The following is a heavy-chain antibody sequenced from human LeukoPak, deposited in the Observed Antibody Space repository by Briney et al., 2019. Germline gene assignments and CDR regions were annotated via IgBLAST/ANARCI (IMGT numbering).Heavy chain of an antibody. J-gene: IGHJ4*02. CDR2: IRYGGNDK. CDR3: ARETTRDGYSFDY. Sequence: GGSLRLSCAASGFIFSSYGMHWVRQAPGKGLEWVAAIRYGGNDKYYVDSVKGRFTISRDNSKNTLYLQMNSLRAEDTAVYYCARETTRDGYSFDYWGQGTLVTVSS. CDR1: GFIFSSYG. V-gene: IGHV3-33*01. D-gene: IGHD4-4*01.